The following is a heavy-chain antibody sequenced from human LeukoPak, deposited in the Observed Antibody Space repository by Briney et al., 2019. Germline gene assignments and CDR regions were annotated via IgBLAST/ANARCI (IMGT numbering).Heavy chain of an antibody. Sequence: GGSLRLSCAASGFTSSNYWMTWVRQAPGKGLEWVANINRDGSERYYVDSVKGRFTISRDDAKSSLYLQMNSLRAEDTAVYYCARRNAMDVWGQGTTVIVFS. CDR1: GFTSSNYW. J-gene: IGHJ6*02. CDR3: ARRNAMDV. V-gene: IGHV3-7*03. CDR2: INRDGSER.